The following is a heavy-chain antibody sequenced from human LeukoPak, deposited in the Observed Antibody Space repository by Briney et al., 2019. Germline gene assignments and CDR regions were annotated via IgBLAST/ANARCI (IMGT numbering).Heavy chain of an antibody. CDR1: GGXISSYY. J-gene: IGHJ3*01. CDR2: IHYTGSY. Sequence: PSETLSLTCTFSGGXISSYYCSWIRQPPGKGLEWIAYIHYTGSYKHNPSLKSRVTLSVDTAKNQFTLRLTSVTAADTAVYYCARAGPREYSGCDLWGQGTMVTVSS. V-gene: IGHV4-59*01. CDR3: ARAGPREYSGCDL. D-gene: IGHD5-12*01.